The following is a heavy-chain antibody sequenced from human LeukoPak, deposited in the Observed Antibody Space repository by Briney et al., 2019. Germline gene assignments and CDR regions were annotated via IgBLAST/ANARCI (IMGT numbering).Heavy chain of an antibody. D-gene: IGHD3-9*01. CDR2: ISAYNGNT. Sequence: VASVKVSCKASGYTFTSYCISWVRQAPGQGLEWMGWISAYNGNTNYAQKLQGRVTMTTDTSTSTAYMELRSLRSDDTVVYYWPKGSYDILTGYYYYLDYWGQGTLVTVSS. V-gene: IGHV1-18*04. CDR3: PKGSYDILTGYYYYLDY. J-gene: IGHJ4*02. CDR1: GYTFTSYC.